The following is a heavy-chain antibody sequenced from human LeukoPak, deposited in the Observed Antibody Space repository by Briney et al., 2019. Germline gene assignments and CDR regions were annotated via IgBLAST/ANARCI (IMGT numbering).Heavy chain of an antibody. CDR3: ARDLYCSGGSCSPHWFDP. D-gene: IGHD2-15*01. CDR2: IYYSGST. J-gene: IGHJ5*02. V-gene: IGHV4-59*01. Sequence: SETLSLTCTVSGGSISSYYWSWIRQPPGKGLEWIGYIYYSGSTNYNPSLKSRVTISVDTSKNQFSLKLSSVTAADTAVYYCARDLYCSGGSCSPHWFDPWGQGTLVTVSS. CDR1: GGSISSYY.